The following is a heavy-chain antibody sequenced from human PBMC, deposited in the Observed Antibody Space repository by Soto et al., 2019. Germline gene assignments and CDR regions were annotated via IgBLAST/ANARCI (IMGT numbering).Heavy chain of an antibody. J-gene: IGHJ5*02. CDR3: ARYYGSGSYYSDWFDP. Sequence: SETLSLTCTVSGGSISSYYWSWIRQPPGKGLEWIGYIYYSGSTNYNPSLKSRVTISVDTSKNQFSLKLSSVTAADTAVYYCARYYGSGSYYSDWFDPWGQGTLVTVSS. D-gene: IGHD3-10*01. CDR2: IYYSGST. V-gene: IGHV4-59*01. CDR1: GGSISSYY.